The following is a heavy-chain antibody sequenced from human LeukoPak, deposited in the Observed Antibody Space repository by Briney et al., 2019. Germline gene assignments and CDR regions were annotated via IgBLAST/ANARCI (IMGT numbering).Heavy chain of an antibody. D-gene: IGHD3-3*01. CDR2: IYTSGST. CDR3: ARDSPITIFGVVIKGCAFDI. Sequence: SETLSLTCTVSGGSISSYYWSWIRQPAGKGLEWIGRIYTSGSTNYNPSLKSRVTISVDTSKNQFSLKLSSVTAADTAVYYCARDSPITIFGVVIKGCAFDIWGQGTMVTVSS. CDR1: GGSISSYY. V-gene: IGHV4-4*07. J-gene: IGHJ3*02.